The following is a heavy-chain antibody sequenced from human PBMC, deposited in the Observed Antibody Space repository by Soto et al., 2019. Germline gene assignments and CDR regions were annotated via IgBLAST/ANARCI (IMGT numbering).Heavy chain of an antibody. CDR1: GGTFSSYA. V-gene: IGHV1-69*13. Sequence: GASVKVSCKASGGTFSSYAISWVRQAPGQGLEWMGGIIPIFGTANYAQKFQGRVTITADESTSTAYMELSSLRSEDTAVYYCARSLTADTAMVTYYYGMDVWGQGTTVTVSS. J-gene: IGHJ6*02. D-gene: IGHD5-18*01. CDR2: IIPIFGTA. CDR3: ARSLTADTAMVTYYYGMDV.